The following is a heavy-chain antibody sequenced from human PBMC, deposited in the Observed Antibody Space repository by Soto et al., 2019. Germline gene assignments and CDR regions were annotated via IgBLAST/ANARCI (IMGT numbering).Heavy chain of an antibody. V-gene: IGHV3-23*01. J-gene: IGHJ5*02. CDR2: IHGGGAGT. Sequence: EAQLLESGGGLVQPGGSLRLTCAASGFTFSNYAMTWVRQVPGKGLAWVSSIHGGGAGTYYSDSVKGRFTVSRDDSEKTLYLQLSSRRVDDTAVYYCGKDAVSNNGEWDWIDPWGQGTLVIVSS. D-gene: IGHD3-10*01. CDR1: GFTFSNYA. CDR3: GKDAVSNNGEWDWIDP.